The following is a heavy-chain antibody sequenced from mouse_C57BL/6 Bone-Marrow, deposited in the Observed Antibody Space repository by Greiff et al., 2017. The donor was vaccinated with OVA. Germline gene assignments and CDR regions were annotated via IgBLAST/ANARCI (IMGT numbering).Heavy chain of an antibody. D-gene: IGHD2-1*01. CDR1: GYTFTSYW. CDR2: IDPSDSYT. J-gene: IGHJ4*01. CDR3: AKSGNYRYYAMDY. Sequence: VQLQQPGAELVMPGASVKLSCKASGYTFTSYWMHWVKQRPGQGLEWIGEIDPSDSYTNYNQKFKGKSTLTVDKSSSTAYMQLSSLTSEDSAVYYCAKSGNYRYYAMDYWGQGTSVTVSS. V-gene: IGHV1-69*01.